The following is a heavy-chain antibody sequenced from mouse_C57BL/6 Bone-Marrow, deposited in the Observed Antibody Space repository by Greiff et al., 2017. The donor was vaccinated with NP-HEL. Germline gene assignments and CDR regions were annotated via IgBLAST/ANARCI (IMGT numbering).Heavy chain of an antibody. J-gene: IGHJ2*01. CDR3: TRTTTVVANYFDY. Sequence: EVQLQESGGGLVQPGGSMKLSCAASGFTFSDAWMDWVRQSPEKGLEWVAEIRNKANNHATYYAESVKGRFTISRDDSKSSVYLQMNSLRAEDTGIYYCTRTTTVVANYFDYWGQGTTLTVSS. V-gene: IGHV6-6*01. D-gene: IGHD1-1*01. CDR2: IRNKANNHAT. CDR1: GFTFSDAW.